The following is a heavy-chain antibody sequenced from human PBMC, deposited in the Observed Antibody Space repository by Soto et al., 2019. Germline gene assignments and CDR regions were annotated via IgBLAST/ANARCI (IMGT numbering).Heavy chain of an antibody. CDR1: GYTFTSYD. CDR3: ARSKPYDFWSGYPRKYYYYGMDV. Sequence: QVQLVQSGAEVKKSGASVKVSCKASGYTFTSYDINWVRQATGQGLEWMGWMNPNSGNTGYAQKFQGRVTMTRNTSISTAYMELSSLRSEDTAVYYCARSKPYDFWSGYPRKYYYYGMDVWGQGTTVTVSS. D-gene: IGHD3-3*01. J-gene: IGHJ6*02. CDR2: MNPNSGNT. V-gene: IGHV1-8*01.